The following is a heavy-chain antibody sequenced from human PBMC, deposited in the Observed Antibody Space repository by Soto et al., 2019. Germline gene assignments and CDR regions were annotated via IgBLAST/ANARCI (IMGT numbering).Heavy chain of an antibody. V-gene: IGHV3-30-3*01. CDR3: ARDLAAAGTMRYYYYGMDV. J-gene: IGHJ6*02. CDR2: ISYDGSNK. Sequence: QVQLVESGGGVVQPGRSLRLSCAASGFTFSSYAMHWVRQAPGKGLEWVAVISYDGSNKYYADSVKGRFTISRDNSKNTLYLQMNSLRAEDTAVYYCARDLAAAGTMRYYYYGMDVWGQGTTVTVSS. D-gene: IGHD6-13*01. CDR1: GFTFSSYA.